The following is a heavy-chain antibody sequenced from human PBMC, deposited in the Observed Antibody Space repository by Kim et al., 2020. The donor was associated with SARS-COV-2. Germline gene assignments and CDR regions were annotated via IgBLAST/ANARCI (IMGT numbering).Heavy chain of an antibody. CDR1: GGSISSSSYY. CDR2: IYYSGST. Sequence: SETLSLTCTVSGGSISSSSYYWGWIRQPPGKGLEWIGSIYYSGSTYYNPSLKSRVTISGDTSKNQFSLKLSSVTAADTAVYYCARLRYDILTGYYFDYWGPGTLGTLS. J-gene: IGHJ4*02. V-gene: IGHV4-39*01. D-gene: IGHD3-9*01. CDR3: ARLRYDILTGYYFDY.